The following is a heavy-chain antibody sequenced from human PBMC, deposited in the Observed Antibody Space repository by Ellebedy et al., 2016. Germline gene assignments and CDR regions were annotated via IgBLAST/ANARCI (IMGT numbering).Heavy chain of an antibody. CDR2: IDPSDSFT. D-gene: IGHD6-13*01. CDR1: GYSFTSNW. CDR3: ARVYAGTLYGMDV. J-gene: IGHJ6*02. Sequence: KVSCKGSGYSFTSNWISWVRQMPGNGLEWMGRIDPSDSFTNYSPSFQGHVSISADKSNSTVYLQWSSLKASDTAMYYCARVYAGTLYGMDVWGQGTTVTVSS. V-gene: IGHV5-10-1*01.